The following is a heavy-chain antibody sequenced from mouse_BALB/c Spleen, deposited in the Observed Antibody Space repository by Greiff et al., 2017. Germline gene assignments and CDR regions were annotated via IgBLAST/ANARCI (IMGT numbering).Heavy chain of an antibody. Sequence: DVHLVESGGGLVQPGGSRKLSCAASGFTFSSFGMHWVRQAPEKGLEWVAYISSGSSTIYYADTVKGRFTISRDNPKNTLFLQMTSLRSEDTAMYYCASGGAYGNLPYAMDYWGQGTSVTVSS. CDR3: ASGGAYGNLPYAMDY. D-gene: IGHD2-1*01. J-gene: IGHJ4*01. CDR2: ISSGSSTI. V-gene: IGHV5-17*02. CDR1: GFTFSSFG.